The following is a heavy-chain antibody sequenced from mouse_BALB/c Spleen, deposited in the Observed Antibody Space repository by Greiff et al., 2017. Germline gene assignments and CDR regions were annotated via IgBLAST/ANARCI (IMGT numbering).Heavy chain of an antibody. CDR1: GYSITSDYA. J-gene: IGHJ4*01. CDR3: ARKGVITTKDYAMDY. CDR2: ISYSGST. D-gene: IGHD1-1*01. V-gene: IGHV3-2*02. Sequence: VQLQQSGPGLVKPSQSLSLTCTVTGYSITSDYAWNWIRQFPGNKLEWMGYISYSGSTSYNPSLKSRISITRDTSKNQFFLQLNSVTTEDTATYYCARKGVITTKDYAMDYWGQGTSVTVSS.